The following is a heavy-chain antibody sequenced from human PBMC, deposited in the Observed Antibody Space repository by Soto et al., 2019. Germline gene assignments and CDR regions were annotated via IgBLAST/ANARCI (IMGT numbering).Heavy chain of an antibody. CDR1: GFTFSSYA. CDR3: AKSPADIVVVPAAYYYYYGMDV. Sequence: EVQLLESGGGLVQPGGSLRLSCAASGFTFSSYAMSWVRQAPGKGLEWVSAISGSGGSTYYADSVKGRFTISRDNSNNTLYLQMNSLRAEDTAVYYCAKSPADIVVVPAAYYYYYGMDVWGQGTTVTVSS. J-gene: IGHJ6*02. V-gene: IGHV3-23*01. CDR2: ISGSGGST. D-gene: IGHD2-2*01.